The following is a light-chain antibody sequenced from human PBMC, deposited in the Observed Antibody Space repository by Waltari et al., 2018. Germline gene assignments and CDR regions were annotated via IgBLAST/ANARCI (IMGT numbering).Light chain of an antibody. V-gene: IGKV1-8*01. Sequence: AIQMTQSPSSFSASAGDRVTITCRASQTVGSYLAWYQQKPGKAPKLLIFAASPLQSGVPSRFSGSGSGTDFTLTISCLQSEDFATYFCQHTYNYPWTFGQGTKVEVK. CDR1: QTVGSY. CDR3: QHTYNYPWT. J-gene: IGKJ1*01. CDR2: AAS.